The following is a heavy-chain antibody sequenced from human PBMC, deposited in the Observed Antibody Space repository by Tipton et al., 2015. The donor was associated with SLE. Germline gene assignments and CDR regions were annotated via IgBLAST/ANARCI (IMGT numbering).Heavy chain of an antibody. CDR2: ISGSGGST. J-gene: IGHJ3*02. D-gene: IGHD3-3*01. V-gene: IGHV3-23*01. CDR1: GFTFSSYA. CDR3: ARALAVRTYYDFWSGHDAFDI. Sequence: SLRLSCAASGFTFSSYAMSWVRQAPGKGPEWVSAISGSGGSTYYADSVKGRFTISRDNSKNTLYLQMNSLRAEDTAVYYCARALAVRTYYDFWSGHDAFDIWGQGTMVTVSS.